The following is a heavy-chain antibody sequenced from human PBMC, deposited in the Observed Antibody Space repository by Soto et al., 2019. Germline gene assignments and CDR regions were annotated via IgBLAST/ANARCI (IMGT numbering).Heavy chain of an antibody. J-gene: IGHJ6*02. CDR3: SRAPREAYVPPGGYYGMDV. CDR2: IIPIFGTA. Sequence: ASVKVSCKDSGCTFSSYAISWVRQAPGQGLEWMGGIIPIFGTANYAQKFQGRVTITADESTSTAYMELSSLRSEDTGVYYWSRAPREAYVPPGGYYGMDVWGQGTTVTVSS. V-gene: IGHV1-69*13. CDR1: GCTFSSYA. D-gene: IGHD3-16*01.